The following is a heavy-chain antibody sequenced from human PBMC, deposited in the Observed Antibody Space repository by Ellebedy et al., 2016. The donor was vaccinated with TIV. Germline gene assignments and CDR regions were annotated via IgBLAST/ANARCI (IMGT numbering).Heavy chain of an antibody. Sequence: GESLKISCVVSGFSFRTYGMTWVRQAPGKGLEWVSLISGGGDTPHYADSVKGRFTISRDYSKNTLYLDMNSLRADDTATYYCAKAALKSDYSGLDVWGQGTTVTVSS. CDR3: AKAALKSDYSGLDV. CDR2: ISGGGDTP. V-gene: IGHV3-23*01. CDR1: GFSFRTYG. J-gene: IGHJ6*02.